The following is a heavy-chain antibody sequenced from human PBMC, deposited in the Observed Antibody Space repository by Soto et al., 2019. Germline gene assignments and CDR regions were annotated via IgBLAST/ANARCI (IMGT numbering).Heavy chain of an antibody. CDR1: GYTFTSYD. CDR2: MNPNSGNT. Sequence: ASVKVSCQASGYTFTSYDINWVRQATGQGLEWMGWMNPNSGNTGYAQKFQGRVTMTRNTSISTAYMELSSLRSEDTAVYYSARGREGLGRPYYYYYYMDVWGKGTTVTVSS. D-gene: IGHD1-26*01. V-gene: IGHV1-8*01. CDR3: ARGREGLGRPYYYYYYMDV. J-gene: IGHJ6*03.